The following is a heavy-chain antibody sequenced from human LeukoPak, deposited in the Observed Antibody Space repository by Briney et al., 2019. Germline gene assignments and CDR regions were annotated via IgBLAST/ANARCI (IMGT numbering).Heavy chain of an antibody. Sequence: PGGSLRLSCAASGSTFSSYAMSWVRQAPGNGLEWVSAISGSGGSTYYADSVKGRFTISRDNSKNTLYLQMNSLRAEGTAVYYCAKAGRVLRYFDWVRDIAPFDYWGQGTLVTVSS. CDR2: ISGSGGST. D-gene: IGHD3-9*01. J-gene: IGHJ4*02. CDR3: AKAGRVLRYFDWVRDIAPFDY. CDR1: GSTFSSYA. V-gene: IGHV3-23*01.